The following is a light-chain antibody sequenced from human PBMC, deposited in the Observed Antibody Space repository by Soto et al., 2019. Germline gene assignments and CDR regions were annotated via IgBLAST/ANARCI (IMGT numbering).Light chain of an antibody. J-gene: IGLJ2*01. CDR3: QTWGTGIHVV. V-gene: IGLV4-69*01. CDR2: LNSDGSH. CDR1: SGHSRYA. Sequence: QLVLTQSPSASTSLGASVKLTCTLSSGHSRYAIAWHQQQPEKGPRYLMKLNSDGSHSKGDGIPDRFSGSSSGAERYLTISSLQSEDEADYDCQTWGTGIHVVFGGGTKLTVL.